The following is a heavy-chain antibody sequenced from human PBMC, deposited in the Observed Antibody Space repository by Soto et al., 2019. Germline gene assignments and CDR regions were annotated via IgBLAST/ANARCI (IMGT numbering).Heavy chain of an antibody. D-gene: IGHD6-13*01. CDR1: GFTFSSYG. J-gene: IGHJ4*02. CDR2: ISYDGSDK. Sequence: QVQLVESRGGVVQPGRSLRLSCAASGFTFSSYGMHWVRQAPGKGLEWVALISYDGSDKYYADSVKGRFTISRDNSKNTLYLRMNSLRVEDTAVYYCGAGQYFSDYWGQGTLVTVSS. V-gene: IGHV3-30*03. CDR3: GAGQYFSDY.